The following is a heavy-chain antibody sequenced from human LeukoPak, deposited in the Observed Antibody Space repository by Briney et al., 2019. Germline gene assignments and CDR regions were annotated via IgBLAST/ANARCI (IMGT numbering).Heavy chain of an antibody. CDR3: ARRTYYYDSSDHFDY. J-gene: IGHJ4*02. CDR2: IYYSGST. Sequence: SETLSLTCSVSGGSLSSYYWSWIRQPPGKGLEWIGDIYYSGSTNYNPSLKSRVTISIDTSRNQFSLQLSSVSAADTAVYYCARRTYYYDSSDHFDYWGQGTLVTVSS. V-gene: IGHV4-59*08. D-gene: IGHD3-22*01. CDR1: GGSLSSYY.